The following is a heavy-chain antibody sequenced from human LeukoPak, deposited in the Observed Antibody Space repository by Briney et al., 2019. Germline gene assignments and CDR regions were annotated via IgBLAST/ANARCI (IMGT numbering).Heavy chain of an antibody. D-gene: IGHD2-15*01. CDR1: GLTFSSHG. CDR3: TADGCGGTCYFDH. J-gene: IGHJ4*02. CDR2: IWYDGSDK. Sequence: GGSLRLSCAASGLTFSSHGVHWVRQAPGKGLEWVALIWYDGSDKYYADSVRGRFTITRDNAKNMLYLQMNSLGVEDTAVYYCTADGCGGTCYFDHWGQGALVTVSS. V-gene: IGHV3-33*01.